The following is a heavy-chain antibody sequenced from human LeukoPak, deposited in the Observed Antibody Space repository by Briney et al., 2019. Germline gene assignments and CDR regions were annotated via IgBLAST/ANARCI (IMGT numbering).Heavy chain of an antibody. D-gene: IGHD2-15*01. CDR2: MDPNSGNT. CDR1: GYTFTSYD. CDR3: ARTHQVVAATVRYWFDP. Sequence: ASVKVSCKASGYTFTSYDINWVRQATGQGLEWMGWMDPNSGNTGYAQKFQGRVTMTRNTSISIAYMELSSLRSEDTAVYYCARTHQVVAATVRYWFDPWGQGTLVTVSS. V-gene: IGHV1-8*01. J-gene: IGHJ5*02.